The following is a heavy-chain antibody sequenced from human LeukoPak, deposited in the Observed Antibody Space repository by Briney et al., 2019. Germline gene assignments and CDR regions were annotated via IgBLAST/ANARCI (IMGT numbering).Heavy chain of an antibody. CDR2: IYTSGST. D-gene: IGHD2-2*01. Sequence: PSETLSLTCTVSGGSISSGSYYWSWIRQPAGKGLEWIGRIYTSGSTNYNPSLKSRVTISVDTSKNQFSLKLSSVTAADTAVYYCARGPVHCSSTSCYRLPSDYWGQGTLVTVSS. CDR1: GGSISSGSYY. V-gene: IGHV4-61*02. J-gene: IGHJ4*02. CDR3: ARGPVHCSSTSCYRLPSDY.